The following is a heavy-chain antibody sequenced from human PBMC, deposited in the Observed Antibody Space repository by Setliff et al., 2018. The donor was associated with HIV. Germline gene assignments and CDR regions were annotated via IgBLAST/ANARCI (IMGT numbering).Heavy chain of an antibody. J-gene: IGHJ4*02. Sequence: PGESLKISCKAPGYSFSDYWIGWVRQMPGKGLEWIGVIYPGDSTIRYGPSFQGQVSISADRSITTAYLQWRSLKASDSAMYYCTRRRRAPGIEDLEAYWGQGTLVTVSS. D-gene: IGHD1-26*01. CDR3: TRRRRAPGIEDLEAY. CDR1: GYSFSDYW. CDR2: IYPGDSTI. V-gene: IGHV5-51*01.